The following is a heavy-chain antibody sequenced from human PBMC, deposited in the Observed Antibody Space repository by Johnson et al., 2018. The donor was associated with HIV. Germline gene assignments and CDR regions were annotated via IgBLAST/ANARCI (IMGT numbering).Heavy chain of an antibody. V-gene: IGHV3-30*04. Sequence: QVQLVESGGGVVQPGRSLRLSCAASGFTFSGYPMHWVRQAPGKGLEWVAVISYDGSNKYYADSVKGRFTISRDNSKNTVFLQMNSLRAEDTALYYCAKDLREDECEEWWSDSSSSWRELSAFDIWGQGTMVTVSS. J-gene: IGHJ3*02. CDR2: ISYDGSNK. CDR3: AKDLREDECEEWWSDSSSSWRELSAFDI. D-gene: IGHD6-6*01. CDR1: GFTFSGYP.